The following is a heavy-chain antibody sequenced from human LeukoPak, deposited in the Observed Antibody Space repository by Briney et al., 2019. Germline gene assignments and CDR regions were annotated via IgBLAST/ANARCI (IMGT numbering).Heavy chain of an antibody. V-gene: IGHV1-8*01. D-gene: IGHD3-16*02. CDR1: GYTFTSYD. CDR3: ARARRLSYYDYIWGSYRRDDAFDI. CDR2: MNPNSGNT. J-gene: IGHJ3*02. Sequence: GASVKASCKASGYTFTSYDINWVRQATGQGLEWMGWMNPNSGNTGYAQKFQGRVTMTRNTSISTAYMELSSLRSEDTAVYYCARARRLSYYDYIWGSYRRDDAFDIWGQGTMVTVSS.